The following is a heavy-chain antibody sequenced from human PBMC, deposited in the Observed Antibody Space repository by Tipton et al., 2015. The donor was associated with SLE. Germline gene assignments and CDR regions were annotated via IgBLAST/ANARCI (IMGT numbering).Heavy chain of an antibody. CDR2: VYSSGST. J-gene: IGHJ4*02. CDR1: GGSISGYY. V-gene: IGHV4-4*07. CDR3: ARLSTDYDRYYFDY. D-gene: IGHD4-17*01. Sequence: TLSLTCTVSGGSISGYYWSWIRQPAGKGLEWIGSVYSSGSTIYNPSIKSRITLSLDTSKNQFSLRVNSVTAADTAVYYCARLSTDYDRYYFDYWGQGTLVTVSS.